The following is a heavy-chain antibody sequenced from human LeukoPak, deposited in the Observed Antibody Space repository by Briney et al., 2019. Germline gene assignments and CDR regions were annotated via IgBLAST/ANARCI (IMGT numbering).Heavy chain of an antibody. CDR3: ARDRSNGYSYGYYGMDV. J-gene: IGHJ6*02. CDR2: ISAYNGNT. CDR1: GGTFSSYA. Sequence: GASVKVSCKASGGTFSSYAISWVRQAPGQGLEWMGWISAYNGNTNYAQKLQGRVTMTTDTSTSTAYMELRSLRSDDTAVYYCARDRSNGYSYGYYGMDVWGQGTTVTVSS. D-gene: IGHD5-18*01. V-gene: IGHV1-18*01.